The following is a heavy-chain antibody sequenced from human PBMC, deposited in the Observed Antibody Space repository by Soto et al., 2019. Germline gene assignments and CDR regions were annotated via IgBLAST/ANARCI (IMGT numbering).Heavy chain of an antibody. D-gene: IGHD6-25*01. CDR1: GFTFSGYE. V-gene: IGHV3-48*03. Sequence: GGSLRLSCAASGFTFSGYEMNWVRQAPGKGLEWISYISGSGSTIYYADSVKGRFTISRDNAKNTLYLQMNSLRAEDTALYYCAKALYTSAYDYWGQGTLVTVSS. CDR3: AKALYTSAYDY. J-gene: IGHJ4*02. CDR2: ISGSGSTI.